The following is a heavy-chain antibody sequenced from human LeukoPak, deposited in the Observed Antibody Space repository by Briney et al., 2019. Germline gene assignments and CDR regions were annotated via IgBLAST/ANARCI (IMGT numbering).Heavy chain of an antibody. CDR2: ISSSSSSYI. V-gene: IGHV3-21*01. J-gene: IGHJ4*01. CDR1: GFTFNIYN. D-gene: IGHD3-10*01. Sequence: GGSLRLSCAASGFTFNIYNMNWVRQAPGKGLEWVPSISSSSSSYIYYADSVKGRFTISRDNARNSLYLQMDSLRAEDTAVYYCARLSAMLRGPEPIYYFDYWGQGTLVTVSS. CDR3: ARLSAMLRGPEPIYYFDY.